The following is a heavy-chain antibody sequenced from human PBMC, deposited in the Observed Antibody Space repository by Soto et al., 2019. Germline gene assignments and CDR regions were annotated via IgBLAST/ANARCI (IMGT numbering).Heavy chain of an antibody. CDR2: INAGNGNT. D-gene: IGHD3-10*01. V-gene: IGHV1-3*01. CDR3: ARELHWFGELLGPLDY. CDR1: GYTFTSYA. Sequence: ASVKVSCKASGYTFTSYAMHWVRQAPGQRLEWMGWINAGNGNTKYSQKFQGRVTITRDTSASTAYMELSSLRSEDTAVYYCARELHWFGELLGPLDYWGQGTLVTVSS. J-gene: IGHJ4*02.